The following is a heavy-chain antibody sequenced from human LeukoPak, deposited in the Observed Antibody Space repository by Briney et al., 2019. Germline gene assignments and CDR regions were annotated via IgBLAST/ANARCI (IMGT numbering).Heavy chain of an antibody. CDR2: ISAYNGNT. D-gene: IGHD3-9*01. Sequence: ASVKVSCKASGYTFTSYGISWVRQAPGQGIEWMGWISAYNGNTNYAQKLQGRVTMTTDTSTSTAYMELRSLGSDDTAVYYCARDQSAANYDILTGYYDYWGQGTLVTVSS. CDR1: GYTFTSYG. CDR3: ARDQSAANYDILTGYYDY. J-gene: IGHJ4*02. V-gene: IGHV1-18*04.